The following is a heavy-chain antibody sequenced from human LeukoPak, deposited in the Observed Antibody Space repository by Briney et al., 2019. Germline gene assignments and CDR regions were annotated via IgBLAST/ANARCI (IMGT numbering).Heavy chain of an antibody. CDR2: ISWNSDGI. CDR1: GFTFDDYA. Sequence: HPGRSLRLSCAASGFTFDDYAMHWVRQAPGKGLEWVSGISWNSDGIDYADSVKGRFTISRDNAKNSLYLQMNSLRAEDTALYYCGKDRIGKNCGDYDSIDYWGQGTLVTISS. D-gene: IGHD4-17*01. J-gene: IGHJ4*02. V-gene: IGHV3-9*01. CDR3: GKDRIGKNCGDYDSIDY.